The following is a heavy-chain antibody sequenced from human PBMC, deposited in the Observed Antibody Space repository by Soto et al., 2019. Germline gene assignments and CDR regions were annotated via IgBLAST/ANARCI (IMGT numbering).Heavy chain of an antibody. CDR2: ITPLFGTT. V-gene: IGHV1-69*05. CDR3: TRGPDHGDHGGWLDP. J-gene: IGHJ5*02. D-gene: IGHD4-17*01. Sequence: QGQLVQSGAEVKKPGSSVKVSCKASGGSFSSYSISWVRQAPGPGLEWMGGITPLFGTTTYAQRFQGRVTITTDASRSTVHMEVSSLRSEDTAMYYCTRGPDHGDHGGWLDPWGQGTLVTVSS. CDR1: GGSFSSYS.